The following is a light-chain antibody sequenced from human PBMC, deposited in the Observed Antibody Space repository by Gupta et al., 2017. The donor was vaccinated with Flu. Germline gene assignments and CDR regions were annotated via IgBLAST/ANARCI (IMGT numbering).Light chain of an antibody. Sequence: VTISCSGRGSNIGTNYVHGYQQLPGTAPKLLIFRNNQRPSGVPDRFSGSKSDTSASLAISGLRSEDEADYYCAAWDDSLSGSYVLGTGTKVTVL. CDR1: GSNIGTNY. J-gene: IGLJ1*01. CDR3: AAWDDSLSGSYV. CDR2: RNN. V-gene: IGLV1-47*01.